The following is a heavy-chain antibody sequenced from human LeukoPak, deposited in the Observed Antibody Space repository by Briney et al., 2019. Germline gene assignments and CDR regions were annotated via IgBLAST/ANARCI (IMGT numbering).Heavy chain of an antibody. CDR1: GFTFSSYW. J-gene: IGHJ4*02. V-gene: IGHV3-74*01. D-gene: IGHD4-23*01. CDR3: ARGRPHGNDY. CDR2: IASDGSST. Sequence: GGSLRLSCAASGFTFSSYWMNWVRQAPGKGLVWVSRIASDGSSTTYADSVKGRFSISRDNAKNTLYLQMNSLRVEDTAVYYCARGRPHGNDYWGQGTLVTVST.